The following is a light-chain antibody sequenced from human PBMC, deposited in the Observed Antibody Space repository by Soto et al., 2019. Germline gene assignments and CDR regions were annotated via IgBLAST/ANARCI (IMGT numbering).Light chain of an antibody. CDR2: RAS. CDR1: QNIHTY. CDR3: KQYVDYPET. V-gene: IGKV1-5*03. Sequence: DIVMTQSPSTLSASVGDRVTITCRASQNIHTYLAWYQQKPGTAPKLLISRASSVQSGVPSRFSGSGSGAEFTLTLRSLQPDDGATYFCKQYVDYPETFGQETNVQIK. J-gene: IGKJ1*01.